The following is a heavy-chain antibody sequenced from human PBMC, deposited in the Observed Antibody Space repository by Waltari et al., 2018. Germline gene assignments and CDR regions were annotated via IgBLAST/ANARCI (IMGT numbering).Heavy chain of an antibody. CDR3: ARGLTGSYYYYMDV. V-gene: IGHV3-74*01. J-gene: IGHJ6*03. CDR1: GFTLTSFTSYS. CDR2: ISSDGGST. D-gene: IGHD1-20*01. Sequence: EVQLVESGGGLVQPGGSLRLSCAASGFTLTSFTSYSMHWVRQAPGKGLVFVSHISSDGGSTNYADSVEGRFTISRDSAKNTMYLQMNSLRAEDTAVYYCARGLTGSYYYYMDVWGKGTTVTVSS.